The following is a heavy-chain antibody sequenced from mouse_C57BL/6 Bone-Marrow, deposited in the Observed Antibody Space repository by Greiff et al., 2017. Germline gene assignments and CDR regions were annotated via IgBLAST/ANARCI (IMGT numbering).Heavy chain of an antibody. V-gene: IGHV1-4*01. CDR2: INPSSGYT. D-gene: IGHD2-5*01. J-gene: IGHJ4*01. CDR3: ASSYYSNYGGIFFYYAMDY. Sequence: VQLQQSGAELARPGASVKMSCKASGYTFTSYTMHWVKQRPGQGLEWIGYINPSSGYTKYNQKFKDKATLTADKSSSTAYMQLSSLTSEDSAVYYCASSYYSNYGGIFFYYAMDYWGQGTSVTVSS. CDR1: GYTFTSYT.